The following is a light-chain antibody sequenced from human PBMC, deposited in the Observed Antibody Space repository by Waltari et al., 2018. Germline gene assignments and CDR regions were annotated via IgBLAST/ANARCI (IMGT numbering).Light chain of an antibody. J-gene: IGKJ2*01. CDR3: HQYNDGPPFN. CDR1: QSVTTN. V-gene: IGKV3-15*01. CDR2: GAS. Sequence: EIVMTQSPATLSVSPGERAILPCRASQSVTTNLAWYQQKPGQPPRLLIYGASTRATDIPARFSGSGSGTEFTLTISSLQSEDCAVYYCHQYNDGPPFNFGQGTKLEIK.